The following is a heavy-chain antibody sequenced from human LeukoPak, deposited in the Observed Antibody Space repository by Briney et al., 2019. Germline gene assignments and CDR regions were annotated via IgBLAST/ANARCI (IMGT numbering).Heavy chain of an antibody. Sequence: GGSLRLSCAASGFTFSSYSMNWVRQAPGKGLEWVSGLSRSGDSTYYADSVKGQFTISRDNSKNTLYLQMKSLRAEDTAVYYCAKDGGGYYTWAFDYWGQGTLVTVSS. J-gene: IGHJ4*02. V-gene: IGHV3-23*01. D-gene: IGHD3-3*01. CDR1: GFTFSSYS. CDR3: AKDGGGYYTWAFDY. CDR2: LSRSGDST.